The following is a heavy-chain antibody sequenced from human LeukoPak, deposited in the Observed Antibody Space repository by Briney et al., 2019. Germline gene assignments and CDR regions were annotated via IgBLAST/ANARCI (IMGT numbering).Heavy chain of an antibody. D-gene: IGHD3-10*01. V-gene: IGHV1-69*04. Sequence: SVKVSCKASGGTFSSYAISWVRQAPGQGLEWMGRIIPILGIANYAQKFQGRVTITADKSTSTAYMELSSLRSEDTAVYYCARDRHYYGSGSPSYYGMDVWGQGTTVTVSS. CDR2: IIPILGIA. J-gene: IGHJ6*02. CDR1: GGTFSSYA. CDR3: ARDRHYYGSGSPSYYGMDV.